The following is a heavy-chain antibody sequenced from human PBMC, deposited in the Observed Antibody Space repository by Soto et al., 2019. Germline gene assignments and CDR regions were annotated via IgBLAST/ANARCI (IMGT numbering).Heavy chain of an antibody. CDR1: RFTFSSYD. D-gene: IGHD1-1*01. CDR2: ITAGGTGT. CDR3: ANIGLTTGSPLQ. V-gene: IGHV3-23*01. Sequence: PGGSLRLSCAASRFTFSSYDMTWVRQAPGKGLEWVSRITAGGTGTYYADSVKGRFTISRDNSKNTLFLQVNSLRADDTAIYYCANIGLTTGSPLQWGQGTLVTVSS. J-gene: IGHJ4*02.